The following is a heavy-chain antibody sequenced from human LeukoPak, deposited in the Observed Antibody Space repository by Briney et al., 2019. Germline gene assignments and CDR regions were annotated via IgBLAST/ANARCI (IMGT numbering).Heavy chain of an antibody. CDR2: IIPIFGTA. D-gene: IGHD3-3*01. J-gene: IGHJ4*02. CDR1: GYTFTGYY. V-gene: IGHV1-69*13. CDR3: ARGPTVLRFLEWLLKPLDY. Sequence: SVKVSCKASGYTFTGYYMHWVRQAPGQGLEWMGGIIPIFGTANYAQKFQGRVTITADESTSTAYMELSSLRSEDTAVYYCARGPTVLRFLEWLLKPLDYWGQGTLVTVSS.